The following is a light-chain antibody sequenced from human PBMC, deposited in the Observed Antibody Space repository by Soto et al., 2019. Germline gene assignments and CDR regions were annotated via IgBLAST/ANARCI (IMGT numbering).Light chain of an antibody. Sequence: DIRMNEYASSLSSARVDIVNITCLASQGISSYLAWYQQKPGKAPKLLIYATSTLQSGVPSRFSGSGSGTEFTLTISSLQPEDFATYYCQKLKTYPFTCGKGQRRAIK. J-gene: IGKJ5*01. CDR1: QGISSY. CDR3: QKLKTYPFT. CDR2: ATS. V-gene: IGKV1-9*01.